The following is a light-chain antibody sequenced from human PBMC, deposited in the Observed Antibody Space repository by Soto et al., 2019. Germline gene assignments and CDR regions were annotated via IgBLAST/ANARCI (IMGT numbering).Light chain of an antibody. CDR1: SSDIGGYNY. V-gene: IGLV2-14*01. Sequence: QSALTQPASVSGSPGQSITISCTGTSSDIGGYNYVSWYQQHPGKAPKLMIYGVSNRPSGVSGRFSGSKSGNTASLTISGLQAEDGAGYYCNSYSSSITPVVFGGGTQVTVL. CDR3: NSYSSSITPVV. CDR2: GVS. J-gene: IGLJ2*01.